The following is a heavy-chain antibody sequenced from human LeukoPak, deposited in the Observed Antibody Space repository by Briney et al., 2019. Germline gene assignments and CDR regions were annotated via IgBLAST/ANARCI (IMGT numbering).Heavy chain of an antibody. J-gene: IGHJ4*02. Sequence: GGSLRLSCAASGFTFSSYSMKWVRQAPGKGLEWVSSISSSSSYIYYADSVKGRFTISRDNAKNSLYLQMNSLRAEDTAVYYCASGRDILVAGPGGYFDYWGQGTLVTVSS. CDR1: GFTFSSYS. V-gene: IGHV3-21*01. D-gene: IGHD6-19*01. CDR2: ISSSSSYI. CDR3: ASGRDILVAGPGGYFDY.